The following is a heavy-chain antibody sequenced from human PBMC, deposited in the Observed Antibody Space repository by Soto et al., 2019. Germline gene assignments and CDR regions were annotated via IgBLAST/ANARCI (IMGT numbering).Heavy chain of an antibody. V-gene: IGHV3-48*02. D-gene: IGHD2-2*01. CDR2: VRSSGDDT. CDR3: ARDGENSSSSDFDF. Sequence: DVQLVESGGGLVQPGGSLRLSCAASGFTFGYYTMHWVRQAPGKGLEWVSFVRSSGDDTYYADSVKGRFTISRDNAKDSLYLQMNSLREEDTAVYYCARDGENSSSSDFDFWGQGALVTVSS. J-gene: IGHJ4*02. CDR1: GFTFGYYT.